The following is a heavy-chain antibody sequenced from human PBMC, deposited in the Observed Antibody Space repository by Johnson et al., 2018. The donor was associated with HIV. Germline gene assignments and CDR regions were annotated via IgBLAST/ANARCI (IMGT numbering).Heavy chain of an antibody. J-gene: IGHJ3*02. D-gene: IGHD3-10*02. V-gene: IGHV3-11*04. CDR2: ISSRCSPI. CDR3: PRDGGGCSLDI. Sequence: QMLLVESGGGLVQPGGSLKLSCAASGVTFTDAWMNWVRQAPGKGLAWVSYISSRCSPIYYADPVKGRFTISRDNANHSLYLQMNSLIAEDTAVSYCPRDGGGCSLDIWGQGTMVIVSS. CDR1: GVTFTDAW.